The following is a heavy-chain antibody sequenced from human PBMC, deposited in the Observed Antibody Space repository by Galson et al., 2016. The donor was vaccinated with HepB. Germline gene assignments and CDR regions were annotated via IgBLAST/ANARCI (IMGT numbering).Heavy chain of an antibody. J-gene: IGHJ4*02. CDR1: GFSFSSYA. D-gene: IGHD3-3*01. Sequence: SLRLSCAASGFSFSSYAMSWVRQAPGKGLEWVSSITQSGSNPNYADSLQGRFAVSRDNSKNTLYLQMNALRADDTALYYCARDSGEYDLWSAYYYWGQGTLVTVSS. V-gene: IGHV3-23*01. CDR3: ARDSGEYDLWSAYYY. CDR2: ITQSGSNP.